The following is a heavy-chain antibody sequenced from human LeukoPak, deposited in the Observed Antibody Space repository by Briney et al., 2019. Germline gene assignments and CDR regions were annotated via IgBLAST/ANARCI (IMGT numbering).Heavy chain of an antibody. D-gene: IGHD1-26*01. V-gene: IGHV3-48*03. CDR3: VKTFGWDLGHGYLEN. CDR2: VSGSGHTI. J-gene: IGHJ4*02. CDR1: GFTFSSYE. Sequence: GGSLRLSCTASGFTFSSYEMDWVRQAPGKGLEWVSYVSGSGHTIYYADSVKGRFTISRDNARNSLYLQMNSLRAEDTAVYYCVKTFGWDLGHGYLENWGQGTLVTVSS.